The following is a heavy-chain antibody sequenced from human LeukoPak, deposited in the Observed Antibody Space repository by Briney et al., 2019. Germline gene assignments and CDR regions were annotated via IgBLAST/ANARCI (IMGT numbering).Heavy chain of an antibody. Sequence: SETLSLTCTVSGGSITSTNSYWGWIRQPPGKGLEWIGSIYYSGTTYYDPSLKSRVSISVDTSKNQFSLKLSSVTAADTAVYYCARQAGTISSGQGTLVTVSS. D-gene: IGHD1-1*01. CDR3: ARQAGTIS. CDR2: IYYSGTT. V-gene: IGHV4-39*01. CDR1: GGSITSTNSY. J-gene: IGHJ5*02.